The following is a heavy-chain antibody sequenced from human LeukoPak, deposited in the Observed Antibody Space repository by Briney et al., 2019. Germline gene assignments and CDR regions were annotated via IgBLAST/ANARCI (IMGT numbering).Heavy chain of an antibody. J-gene: IGHJ1*01. CDR3: AEEGIVGATKYFQH. D-gene: IGHD1-26*01. Sequence: GGSLRLSCAASGFTFSSYAMSWVRQAPGKGLEWVSTISGSGGSTYYADSGKGRFTISRDNSKNTLYLQMNSLRAEDTAVYYCAEEGIVGATKYFQHWGQGTLVTVSS. CDR1: GFTFSSYA. CDR2: ISGSGGST. V-gene: IGHV3-23*01.